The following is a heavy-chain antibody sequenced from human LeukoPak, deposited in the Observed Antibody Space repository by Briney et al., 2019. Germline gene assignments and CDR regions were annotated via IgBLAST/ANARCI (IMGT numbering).Heavy chain of an antibody. CDR1: GGSFSGCY. V-gene: IGHV4-34*01. J-gene: IGHJ4*02. Sequence: SETLSLTCAVYGGSFSGCYWSWIRQPPGKGLEWIGEINHSGSTNYNPSLKSRVTISVDTSKNQFSLKLSSVTAADTAVYYCASGSTVTYSYYFDYWGQGTLVTVSS. CDR3: ASGSTVTYSYYFDY. CDR2: INHSGST. D-gene: IGHD4-17*01.